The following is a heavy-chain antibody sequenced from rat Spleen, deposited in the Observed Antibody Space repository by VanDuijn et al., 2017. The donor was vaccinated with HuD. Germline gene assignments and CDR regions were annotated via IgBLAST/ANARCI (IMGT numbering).Heavy chain of an antibody. CDR3: TRVRTIYYYDGTYYYGVMDA. CDR1: GLSLTSNS. J-gene: IGHJ4*01. CDR2: IWSGGST. Sequence: QVQLKESGPGLVQPSQTLSLTRTVSGLSLTSNSVSWIRQPPGKGLEWMGVIWSGGSTDYNSALKSRLSISRDTSKSQVFLKVNSLQTEDTAIYFCTRVRTIYYYDGTYYYGVMDAWGQGASVTVSS. V-gene: IGHV2-1*01. D-gene: IGHD1-12*02.